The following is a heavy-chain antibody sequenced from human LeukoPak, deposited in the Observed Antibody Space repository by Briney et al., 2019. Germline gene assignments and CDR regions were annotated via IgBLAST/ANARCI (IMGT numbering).Heavy chain of an antibody. CDR3: ARRAGAYSHPYDY. CDR1: GFTVSSDS. J-gene: IGHJ4*02. CDR2: IYSGGST. V-gene: IGHV3-53*01. Sequence: GGSLTLSCTVSGFTVSSDSMSWVRQAPGQGLEWVSFIYSGGSTHYSDSVKGRFTISRDNSKNTLYLQMNSLRAEDTAVYYCARRAGAYSHPYDYWGQGTLVTVSS. D-gene: IGHD4/OR15-4a*01.